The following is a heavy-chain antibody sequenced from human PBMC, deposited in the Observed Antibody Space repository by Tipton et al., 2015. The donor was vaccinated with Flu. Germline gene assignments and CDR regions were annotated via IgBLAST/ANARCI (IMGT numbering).Heavy chain of an antibody. V-gene: IGHV3-30*18. Sequence: SLRLSCAASGFTFSTYGMHWVRQAPGKGLEWVAVISHDGGKKYYADSVKGRFTISTDNSKNTLYLQMYNLRAEDTAVYYCAKGETYYYDSSGYYSPPKYYYYGMDVWGQGTTVTVSS. CDR1: GFTFSTYG. CDR3: AKGETYYYDSSGYYSPPKYYYYGMDV. J-gene: IGHJ6*02. CDR2: ISHDGGKK. D-gene: IGHD3-22*01.